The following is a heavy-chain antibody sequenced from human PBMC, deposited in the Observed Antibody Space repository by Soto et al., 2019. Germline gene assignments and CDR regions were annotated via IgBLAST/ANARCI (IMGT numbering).Heavy chain of an antibody. Sequence: PSETLSLTCAVSGGSISSGGYSWSWIRQPPGKGLEWIGYMYHSGSTYYNPSLKSRVTISIDRSKNQFSLKLSSVTAADTAVYYCARHWGRGAAGTCYNWGQGTLVTVSS. CDR3: ARHWGRGAAGTCYN. CDR1: GGSISSGGYS. CDR2: MYHSGST. J-gene: IGHJ4*02. D-gene: IGHD6-13*01. V-gene: IGHV4-30-2*01.